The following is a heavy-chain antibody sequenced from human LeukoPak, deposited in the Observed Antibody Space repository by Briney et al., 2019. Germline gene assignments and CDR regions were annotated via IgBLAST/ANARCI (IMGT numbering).Heavy chain of an antibody. CDR2: IYYSGST. CDR3: ARLLPGQLLSYYYYGMDV. J-gene: IGHJ6*02. V-gene: IGHV4-59*01. Sequence: SETLSLTCTVSGGSISSYYWSWIRQPPGKGLEWIGYIYYSGSTNYNPSLKSRVTISVDTSKNQFSLKLSSVNAADTAVYYCARLLPGQLLSYYYYGMDVWGQGTTVTVSS. CDR1: GGSISSYY. D-gene: IGHD1-26*01.